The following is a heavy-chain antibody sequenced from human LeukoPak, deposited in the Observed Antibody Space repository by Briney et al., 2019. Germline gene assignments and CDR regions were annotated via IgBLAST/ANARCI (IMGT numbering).Heavy chain of an antibody. J-gene: IGHJ4*02. Sequence: PGRSLRLSCAASGFTFDDYAMHWVRQAPGKGLEWVSGISWNSGSIGYADSVKGRFTISRDNAKNSLYLQMNSLRAEDTALYYCAKDFGGLLPLYYFDYWGQGTLVTVSS. D-gene: IGHD3-16*01. CDR3: AKDFGGLLPLYYFDY. CDR1: GFTFDDYA. CDR2: ISWNSGSI. V-gene: IGHV3-9*01.